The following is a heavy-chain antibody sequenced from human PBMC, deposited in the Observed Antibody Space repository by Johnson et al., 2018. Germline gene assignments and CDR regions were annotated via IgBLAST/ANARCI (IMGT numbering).Heavy chain of an antibody. CDR1: GFTFSDYY. J-gene: IGHJ6*02. D-gene: IGHD2-2*01. V-gene: IGHV3-66*02. CDR2: IYRGGST. CDR3: ARDPQLGYYYYGMDV. Sequence: GSLRLPCAPSGFTFSDYYMSWDRQAPGKGLEWVSVIYRGGSTYYADSVTGRFTISRDHSKNTLYLQMNRLGAVDTAVYYCARDPQLGYYYYGMDVWGQGATVTVSS.